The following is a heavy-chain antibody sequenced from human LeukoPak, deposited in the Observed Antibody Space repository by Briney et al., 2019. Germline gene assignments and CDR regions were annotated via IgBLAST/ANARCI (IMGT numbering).Heavy chain of an antibody. CDR3: ARAHDSITGNWFDP. CDR2: VNDGGGDA. Sequence: GGSLRLSCAASGFTFSTYAMAWVRQAPGKGLEWVSSVNDGGGDAYYADSVKGRFTISRDNAKNSLYLQMNSLRAEDTAVYYCARAHDSITGNWFDPWGQGTLVTVSS. D-gene: IGHD1-20*01. V-gene: IGHV3-23*01. J-gene: IGHJ5*02. CDR1: GFTFSTYA.